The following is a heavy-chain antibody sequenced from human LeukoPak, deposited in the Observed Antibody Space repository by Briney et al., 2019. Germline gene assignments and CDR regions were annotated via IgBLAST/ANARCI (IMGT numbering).Heavy chain of an antibody. CDR1: GYCFSTYW. Sequence: GGSLKIPCKGSGYCFSTYWISWVRQMPGKGLEWMGMIYPGDSDTRYSPSFQGQVTISADKSISTAYLQWSSLKASDTAMYYCARKPSGSDYWGQGTLVTVVS. CDR2: IYPGDSDT. D-gene: IGHD3-22*01. CDR3: ARKPSGSDY. J-gene: IGHJ4*02. V-gene: IGHV5-51*01.